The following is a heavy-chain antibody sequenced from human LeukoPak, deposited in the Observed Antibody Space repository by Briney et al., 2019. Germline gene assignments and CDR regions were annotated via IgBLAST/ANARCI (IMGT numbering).Heavy chain of an antibody. CDR3: ARDLVQLWSKDY. D-gene: IGHD5-18*01. J-gene: IGHJ4*02. CDR2: ISSSGRNI. Sequence: PGGSLRLSCAVSGFTFSNYELNWVRQAPGKGLEWVSYISSSGRNIYYADSVNGRFTISRDNAKNSLYLQMNSLRAEDTAVYYCARDLVQLWSKDYWGQGTLVTVSS. CDR1: GFTFSNYE. V-gene: IGHV3-48*03.